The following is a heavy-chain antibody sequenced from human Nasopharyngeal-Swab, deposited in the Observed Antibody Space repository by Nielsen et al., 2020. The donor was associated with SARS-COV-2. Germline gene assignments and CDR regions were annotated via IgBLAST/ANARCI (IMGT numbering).Heavy chain of an antibody. V-gene: IGHV1-2*02. CDR2: INPDSGDT. CDR1: GYTFTDYY. D-gene: IGHD3-22*01. CDR3: ARDYYDNYDSDY. Sequence: ASVKVSCKTSGYTFTDYYIHWLRQVPGQGLEWVSCINPDSGDTQYAQKFQGRVTVTSDRSRSTAYIDLSRLRSDDTAVYYCARDYYDNYDSDYWGQGTLVTVSS. J-gene: IGHJ4*02.